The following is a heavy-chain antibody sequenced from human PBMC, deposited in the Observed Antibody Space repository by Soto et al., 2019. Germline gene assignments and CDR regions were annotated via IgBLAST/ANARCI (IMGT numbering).Heavy chain of an antibody. V-gene: IGHV4-59*08. D-gene: IGHD6-13*01. CDR1: GGSISSYY. CDR2: IYYSGST. CDR3: ARLGSSWYWWFDP. Sequence: SETLSLTCTVSGGSISSYYWSWIRQPPGKGLEWIGYIYYSGSTNYNPSLKSRVTISVDTSKNQFSLKLSSVTAADTAVYYCARLGSSWYWWFDPWGQGTLVTVSS. J-gene: IGHJ5*02.